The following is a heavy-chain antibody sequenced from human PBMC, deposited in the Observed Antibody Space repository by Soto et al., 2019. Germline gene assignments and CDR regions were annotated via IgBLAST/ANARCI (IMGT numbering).Heavy chain of an antibody. J-gene: IGHJ3*02. Sequence: ASVKVSCKASGYTFTSYAIHWVRQAPGQRLEWMGWINAGNGNTKYSQNFQGRVTITRDTSASTAYMELSSLRSEDTVVYYCERDRSPLPKGLWFGELKNDACDIWGQGTMVTVSS. D-gene: IGHD3-10*01. CDR3: ERDRSPLPKGLWFGELKNDACDI. V-gene: IGHV1-3*01. CDR2: INAGNGNT. CDR1: GYTFTSYA.